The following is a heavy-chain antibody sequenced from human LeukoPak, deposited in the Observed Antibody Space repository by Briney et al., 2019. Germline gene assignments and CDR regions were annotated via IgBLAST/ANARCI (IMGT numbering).Heavy chain of an antibody. J-gene: IGHJ4*02. Sequence: PPESLSLTCTVSGDSLISSSYYWGWVRHPPRNGLEWLGSIYYSGSTYYNTSLKSRVTISVATSKNQCSLKLSSVTAADTAVYYCARGYCTNAVCSLGPTQAWGEGTLVTVSS. V-gene: IGHV4-39*07. CDR2: IYYSGST. CDR1: GDSLISSSYY. D-gene: IGHD2-8*01. CDR3: ARGYCTNAVCSLGPTQA.